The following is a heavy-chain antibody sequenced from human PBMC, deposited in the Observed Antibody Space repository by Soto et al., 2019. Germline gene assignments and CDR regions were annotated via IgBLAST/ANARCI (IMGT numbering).Heavy chain of an antibody. Sequence: SETLSLTCTVSGDSISSYYWSWIRQPPGKGLEWIGYIYYNGSTKYNPSLKSRVTISVDTSKNQFSLKLSSVTAADTAMYYCARNYYGSGSHYYYGLDVWGQGTTVTVSS. V-gene: IGHV4-59*01. D-gene: IGHD3-10*01. CDR1: GDSISSYY. CDR2: IYYNGST. J-gene: IGHJ6*02. CDR3: ARNYYGSGSHYYYGLDV.